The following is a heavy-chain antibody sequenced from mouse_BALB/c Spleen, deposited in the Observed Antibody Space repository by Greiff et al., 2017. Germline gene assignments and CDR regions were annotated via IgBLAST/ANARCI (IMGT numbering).Heavy chain of an antibody. CDR1: GYTLTSYW. D-gene: IGHD2-2*01. V-gene: IGHV1S22*01. CDR3: TRRGWLRSPYWYFDV. J-gene: IGHJ1*01. Sequence: LQQPGSELVRPGASVKLSCKASGYTLTSYWMHWVKQRPGQGLEWIGNIYPGSGSTNYDEKFKSKATLTVDTSSSTAYMQLSSLTSEDSAVYYCTRRGWLRSPYWYFDVWGAGTTVTVSS. CDR2: IYPGSGST.